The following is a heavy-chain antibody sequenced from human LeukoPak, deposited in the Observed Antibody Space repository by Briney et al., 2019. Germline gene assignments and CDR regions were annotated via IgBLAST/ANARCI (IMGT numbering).Heavy chain of an antibody. D-gene: IGHD3-22*01. J-gene: IGHJ1*01. V-gene: IGHV1-24*01. CDR3: ATGQYYYDSSGFSPSAEYFQH. CDR1: GYTLTELS. CDR2: FDPEDGET. Sequence: ASVKVSCKVSGYTLTELSMHWVRQAPGKGLEWMGGFDPEDGETIYAQKFQGRVTMTEDTSTDTAYMELSGLRSEDTAVYYCATGQYYYDSSGFSPSAEYFQHWGQGTLVTVSS.